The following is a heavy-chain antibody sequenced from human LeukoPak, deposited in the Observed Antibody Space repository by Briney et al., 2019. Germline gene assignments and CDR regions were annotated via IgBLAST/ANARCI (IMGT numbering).Heavy chain of an antibody. CDR2: ISYDGSNK. V-gene: IGHV3-30*18. J-gene: IGHJ4*02. CDR3: AKTQNPNYYDSSSDITPFDY. D-gene: IGHD3-22*01. CDR1: GFTFSSYG. Sequence: PGGSLRLSCAASGFTFSSYGMHWVRQAPGKGLEWVAVISYDGSNKYYADSVKGRFTISRDNSKNTLYLQMNSLRAEDTAVYYCAKTQNPNYYDSSSDITPFDYWGQGTLVTVSS.